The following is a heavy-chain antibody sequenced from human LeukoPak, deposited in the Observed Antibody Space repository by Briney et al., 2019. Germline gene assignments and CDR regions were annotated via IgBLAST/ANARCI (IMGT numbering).Heavy chain of an antibody. J-gene: IGHJ3*02. CDR3: AKTHYYDTSGYPNDAFDI. D-gene: IGHD3-22*01. V-gene: IGHV1-2*02. Sequence: GASVKVSCKASGYTFTGYYMHWGRQAPGQGLEWMGGINPNSGGTKYAQKFQGRVTMTRDTSISTAYMELSRLRSDDTAVYYCAKTHYYDTSGYPNDAFDIWGQGTMVTVSS. CDR2: INPNSGGT. CDR1: GYTFTGYY.